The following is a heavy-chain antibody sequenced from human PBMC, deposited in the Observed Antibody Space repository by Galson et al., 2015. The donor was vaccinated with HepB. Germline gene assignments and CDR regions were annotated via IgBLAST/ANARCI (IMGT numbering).Heavy chain of an antibody. V-gene: IGHV3-48*01. CDR1: GFTFSSYS. CDR2: ISSSSSTI. D-gene: IGHD3-22*01. Sequence: SLRLSCAASGFTFSSYSMNWVRQAPGKGLEWVSYISSSSSTIYYADSVKGRFTISRDNAKNALYLQMNSLRAEDTAVYYCARSGAPYYYDSSPDYWGQGTLVTVSS. CDR3: ARSGAPYYYDSSPDY. J-gene: IGHJ4*02.